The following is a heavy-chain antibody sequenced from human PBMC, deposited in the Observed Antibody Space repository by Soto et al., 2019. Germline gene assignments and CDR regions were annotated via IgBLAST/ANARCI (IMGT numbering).Heavy chain of an antibody. CDR3: AHILTRSPPGF. V-gene: IGHV2-5*02. J-gene: IGHJ4*02. CDR2: IYWDDSK. Sequence: QIPLQASGPTVVKPTQTLTLTCTFSGFSLSASGVGVAWIRQPPGKALEWLALIYWDDSKYYSPSLKSRLSITKDTSANQVVLTLTNVDPVDTATYYCAHILTRSPPGFWGQGTLVTVSS. D-gene: IGHD3-10*01. CDR1: GFSLSASGVG.